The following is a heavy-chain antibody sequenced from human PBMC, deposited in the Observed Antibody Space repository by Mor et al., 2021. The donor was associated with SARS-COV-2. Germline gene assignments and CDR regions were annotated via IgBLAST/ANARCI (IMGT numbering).Heavy chain of an antibody. V-gene: IGHV4-59*01. Sequence: GKGLEWIGYIYYSGSTNYNPSLKSRVTISVDTSKNQFSLKLSSVTAADTAVYYCARDSRVRFLEWLRLDVWGQGTTVTVSS. J-gene: IGHJ6*02. D-gene: IGHD3-3*01. CDR3: ARDSRVRFLEWLRLDV. CDR2: IYYSGST.